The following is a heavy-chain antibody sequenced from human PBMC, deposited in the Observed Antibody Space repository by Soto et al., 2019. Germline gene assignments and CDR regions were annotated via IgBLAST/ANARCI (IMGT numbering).Heavy chain of an antibody. D-gene: IGHD1-1*01. J-gene: IGHJ5*02. CDR2: IYYSGST. V-gene: IGHV4-59*01. CDR3: ARDGFRTGTTYNWFDP. CDR1: GGSISSYY. Sequence: SETLSLTCTVSGGSISSYYWSWIRQPPGKGLEWIGYIYYSGSTNYNPSLKSRVTISVDTSKNQFSLKLSSVTAADTAVYYCARDGFRTGTTYNWFDPWGQGTLVTVSS.